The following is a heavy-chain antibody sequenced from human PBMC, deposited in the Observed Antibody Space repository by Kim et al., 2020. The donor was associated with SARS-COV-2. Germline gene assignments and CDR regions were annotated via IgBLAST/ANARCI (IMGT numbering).Heavy chain of an antibody. Sequence: SETLSLTCVVYGGSFSGYYWSWIRQPPGKGLEWIGEINHSGSTNYNPSLKSRVTISVDTSKKQFSLKLSSVTAADTAVYYFARGRVVAAAGILIPYYYYYGMDVWGQGTTVTVSS. CDR1: GGSFSGYY. CDR2: INHSGST. J-gene: IGHJ6*02. V-gene: IGHV4-34*01. D-gene: IGHD6-13*01. CDR3: ARGRVVAAAGILIPYYYYYGMDV.